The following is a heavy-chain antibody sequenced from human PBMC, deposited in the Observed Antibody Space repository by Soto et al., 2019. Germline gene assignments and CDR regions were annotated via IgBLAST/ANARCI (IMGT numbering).Heavy chain of an antibody. V-gene: IGHV1-69*02. J-gene: IGHJ5*02. Sequence: QVQLVQSGAEVKKPGSSVKVSCKASGGTFSSYTISWVRQAPGQGLEWMGRIIPILGIANYAQKFQGRVTITADKSTSTAYMELSSLRSEDTAVYYCARGGDFGVGVRWFDPWGQGTLVTVSS. D-gene: IGHD3-16*01. CDR2: IIPILGIA. CDR3: ARGGDFGVGVRWFDP. CDR1: GGTFSSYT.